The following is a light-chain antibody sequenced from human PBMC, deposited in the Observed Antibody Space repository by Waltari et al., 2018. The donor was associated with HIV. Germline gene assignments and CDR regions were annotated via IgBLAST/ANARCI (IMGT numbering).Light chain of an antibody. Sequence: VVTQPPSASTPPEQRVTISCSGSSSNIGSNHIFWYHHLPEPAPRFLIYRDNQRPSGVPDRFSGSKTGTSAALAISGVRSEDEGDYFCATWDDSLSGVVFGGGTKLNVL. V-gene: IGLV1-47*01. CDR3: ATWDDSLSGVV. CDR1: SSNIGSNH. J-gene: IGLJ2*01. CDR2: RDN.